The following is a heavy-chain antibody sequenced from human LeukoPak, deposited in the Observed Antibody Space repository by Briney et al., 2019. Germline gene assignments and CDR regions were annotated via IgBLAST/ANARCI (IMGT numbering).Heavy chain of an antibody. CDR2: INNDGSNT. V-gene: IGHV3-74*01. CDR3: ASGPTYYYEIIGYFS. CDR1: GFTFSSYS. J-gene: IGHJ5*02. Sequence: GRSLRLSCAASGFTFSSYSMHWVRQAPGKGLVWVSRINNDGSNTSYADSVKGRFTISRDNAKNTLYLQMNRRRAEDTAVYYCASGPTYYYEIIGYFSWGQGTLVTVSS. D-gene: IGHD3-22*01.